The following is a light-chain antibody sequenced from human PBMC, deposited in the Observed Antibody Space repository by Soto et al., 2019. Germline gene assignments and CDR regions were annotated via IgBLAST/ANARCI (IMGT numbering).Light chain of an antibody. CDR2: DVS. CDR1: SSDVGGYNY. CDR3: CSYAGSYLRV. Sequence: QSALTQPRSVSGSPGQSVTISCTGTSSDVGGYNYVSWYQQHPGKAPKLMIYDVSKRPSGVPDRLSGSKSGNTASLTISGLQAEDEADYYCCSYAGSYLRVFGTGTKLTVL. J-gene: IGLJ1*01. V-gene: IGLV2-11*01.